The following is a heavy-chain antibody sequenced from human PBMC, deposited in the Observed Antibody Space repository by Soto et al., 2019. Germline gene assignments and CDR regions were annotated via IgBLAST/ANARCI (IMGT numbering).Heavy chain of an antibody. CDR2: IWHDGSYK. D-gene: IGHD6-13*01. CDR3: ATEGGVGYGCSWGDF. CDR1: GVSFSTYG. V-gene: IGHV3-33*01. J-gene: IGHJ4*02. Sequence: QVQLVESGGGVVQPGRSLRLSCVASGVSFSTYGMHWVRQAPGKGLEWVASIWHDGSYKFHADAVKGRFAISRDNSKNSLYLRMDSLRGEDTAMYECATEGGVGYGCSWGDFWGQGTLVTVSS.